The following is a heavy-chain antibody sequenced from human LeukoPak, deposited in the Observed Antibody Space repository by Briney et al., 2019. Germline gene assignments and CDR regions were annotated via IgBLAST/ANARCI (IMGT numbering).Heavy chain of an antibody. CDR1: GFTFSSYW. CDR3: ANYIPPAFRWWVIWFGAYYYYYYMDV. D-gene: IGHD3-10*01. CDR2: IKQDGSEK. Sequence: PGGSLRLSCAASGFTFSSYWMSWVRQAPGKGLEWVANIKQDGSEKYYVDSVKGRFSISRDRSKNIPYLQMNSLRPEDTAVYYCANYIPPAFRWWVIWFGAYYYYYYMDVWGKGTTVTVSS. J-gene: IGHJ6*03. V-gene: IGHV3-7*01.